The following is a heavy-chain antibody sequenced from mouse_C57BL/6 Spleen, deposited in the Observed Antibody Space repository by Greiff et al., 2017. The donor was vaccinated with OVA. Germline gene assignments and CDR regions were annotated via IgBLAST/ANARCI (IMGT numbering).Heavy chain of an antibody. CDR2: IDPSDSYT. Sequence: QVQLKESGAELVMPGASVKLSCKASGYTFTSYWMHWVKQRPGQGLEWIGEIDPSDSYTNYNQKFKGKSTLTVDKSSSTAYMQLSSLTSEDSAVYYCARSPYYYGSSPWYFDVWGTGTTVTVSS. D-gene: IGHD1-1*01. CDR1: GYTFTSYW. J-gene: IGHJ1*03. V-gene: IGHV1-69*01. CDR3: ARSPYYYGSSPWYFDV.